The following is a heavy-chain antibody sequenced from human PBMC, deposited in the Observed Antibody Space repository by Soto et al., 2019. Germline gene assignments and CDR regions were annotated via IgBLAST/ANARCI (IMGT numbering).Heavy chain of an antibody. Sequence: GGSLRLSCTASGFTFGDYAMSWFRQAPGKGLEWVGFIRSKAYGGTTEYAASVKGRFTISRDDSKSIAYLQMNSLKTEDTAVYYCTQSPSDYDILSGYYWSYGMYILCQGTTLTVS. D-gene: IGHD3-9*01. CDR3: TQSPSDYDILSGYYWSYGMYI. V-gene: IGHV3-49*03. CDR2: IRSKAYGGTT. CDR1: GFTFGDYA. J-gene: IGHJ6*02.